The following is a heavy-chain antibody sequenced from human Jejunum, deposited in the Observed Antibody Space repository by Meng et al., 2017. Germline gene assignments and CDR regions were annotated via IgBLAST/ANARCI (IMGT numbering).Heavy chain of an antibody. D-gene: IGHD1-26*01. J-gene: IGHJ4*02. CDR3: AKSSGSYNRGTDY. CDR1: GFTFNKYA. CDR2: ISLSGGST. Sequence: GSLKISCAASGFTFNKYAMSWVRQAPGKGLEWVSVISLSGGSTYYADSVKGRFSISRDNSKNMLYLQMNSVRAEDTAIYYCAKSSGSYNRGTDYWGQGTLVTVSS. V-gene: IGHV3-23*01.